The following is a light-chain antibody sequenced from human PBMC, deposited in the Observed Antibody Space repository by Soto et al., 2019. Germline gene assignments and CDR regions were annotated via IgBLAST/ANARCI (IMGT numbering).Light chain of an antibody. Sequence: DIQMTQSPSTLSASVGDRVTITCRASQSISSWLAWYQQKPGKPPPPPTYDDSNLESGVPSRFSGSGSGTEFTLTISSLQPDDFATYYCQQYNSLGSFGQGTNVEIK. CDR1: QSISSW. J-gene: IGKJ1*01. V-gene: IGKV1-5*01. CDR2: DDS. CDR3: QQYNSLGS.